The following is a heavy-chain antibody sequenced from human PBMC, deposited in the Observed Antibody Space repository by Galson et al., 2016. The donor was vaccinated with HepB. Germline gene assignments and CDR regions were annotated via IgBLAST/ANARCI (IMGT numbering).Heavy chain of an antibody. J-gene: IGHJ4*02. CDR3: ARGDNRGYFYGYGH. D-gene: IGHD3-22*01. V-gene: IGHV1-18*01. CDR2: ISVYNGNT. CDR1: GYTFNDYG. Sequence: SVKVSCKASGYTFNDYGITWVRQAPGQGLEWMGWISVYNGNTNHARKVQDRVTMTTDTSRSTAYMELRSLRSDDTAVYFCARGDNRGYFYGYGHWGQGTLVTVSS.